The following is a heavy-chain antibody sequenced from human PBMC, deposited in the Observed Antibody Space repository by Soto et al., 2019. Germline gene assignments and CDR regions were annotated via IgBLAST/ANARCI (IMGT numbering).Heavy chain of an antibody. CDR2: IHYSGST. CDR1: GGSISSYY. D-gene: IGHD6-19*01. CDR3: ATVVAGTSYYYYYMDV. J-gene: IGHJ6*03. V-gene: IGHV4-59*08. Sequence: PSETLSLTCTVSGGSISSYYWRWIRQPPAKGLEWIGYIHYSGSTNYNPPRKSRVTISVDTSKNQFSLKLSSVTAADTAVYYCATVVAGTSYYYYYMDVWGKGTTVTVSS.